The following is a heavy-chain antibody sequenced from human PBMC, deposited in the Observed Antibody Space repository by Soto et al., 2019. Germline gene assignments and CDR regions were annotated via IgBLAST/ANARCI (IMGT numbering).Heavy chain of an antibody. J-gene: IGHJ1*01. CDR3: ARGPSGYDQESGNYYAEYFQH. Sequence: SVKVSCKASGGTFSNYAIAWVRQAPGQGLEWMGGLIPISGTTNYAQKFQGRVTITADESTSTAYMELRSLRSEDTAVYYCARGPSGYDQESGNYYAEYFQHWGQGTLVTVSS. V-gene: IGHV1-69*13. D-gene: IGHD3-22*01. CDR1: GGTFSNYA. CDR2: LIPISGTT.